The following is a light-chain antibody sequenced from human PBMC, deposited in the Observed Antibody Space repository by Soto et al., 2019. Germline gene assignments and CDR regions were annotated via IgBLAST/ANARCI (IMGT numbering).Light chain of an antibody. Sequence: QSALTQPASVSGSPGQTITISCTGTSSDHGGYNYLSWYQQHPGKAPKDMIYQVSNRPSEVCNRFSDSKSGNTASLTISGLQAEDEADYFCSSYTTSGTRVFGGGTKLTVL. V-gene: IGLV2-14*01. J-gene: IGLJ3*02. CDR1: SSDHGGYNY. CDR2: QVS. CDR3: SSYTTSGTRV.